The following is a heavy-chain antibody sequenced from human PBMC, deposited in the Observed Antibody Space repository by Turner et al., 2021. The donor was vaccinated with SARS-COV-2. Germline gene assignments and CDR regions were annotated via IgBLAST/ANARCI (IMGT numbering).Heavy chain of an antibody. J-gene: IGHJ6*02. CDR1: GYTFTNHY. Sequence: QVKLAQSGAEVRKPGASVNISCKASGYTFTNHYIHWVRQAPGQGLEWIGMINPSGGSTSYTQRFRERVTMTRETSTATVSMELRSLRPDDTAVFYCARDRSGLRSVHVMDVWGQGTTVSVSS. CDR3: ARDRSGLRSVHVMDV. CDR2: INPSGGST. D-gene: IGHD3-10*01. V-gene: IGHV1-46*01.